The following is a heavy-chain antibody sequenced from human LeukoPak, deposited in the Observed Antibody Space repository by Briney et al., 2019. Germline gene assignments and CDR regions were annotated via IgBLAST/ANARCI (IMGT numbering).Heavy chain of an antibody. V-gene: IGHV1-2*02. D-gene: IGHD2-2*01. J-gene: IGHJ4*02. CDR2: INPNSGGT. Sequence: GASVKVSCKASGYTFTGYYMYWVRQAPGQGLEWMGWINPNSGGTNYAQKFQGRVTMTRDTSISTAYMELSRLRSDDTAVYYCARETASQPLRIDYWGQGALVTVSS. CDR1: GYTFTGYY. CDR3: ARETASQPLRIDY.